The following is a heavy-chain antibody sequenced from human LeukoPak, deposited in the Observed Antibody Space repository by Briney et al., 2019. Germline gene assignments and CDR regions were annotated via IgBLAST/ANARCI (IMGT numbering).Heavy chain of an antibody. D-gene: IGHD5-12*01. CDR1: GFTFSDYY. CDR3: ARGKLSMRATGDFDY. V-gene: IGHV3-11*01. Sequence: GGSLRLSCAASGFTFSDYYMSWIRQAPGKGLEWVSYISSSGSTIYYADSVKGRFNISRDNAKNSLYLQMNSLRAEDTAVYYCARGKLSMRATGDFDYWGQGTLVTVSS. J-gene: IGHJ4*02. CDR2: ISSSGSTI.